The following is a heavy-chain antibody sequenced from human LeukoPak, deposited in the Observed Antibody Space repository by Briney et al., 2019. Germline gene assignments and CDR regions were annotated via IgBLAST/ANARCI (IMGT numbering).Heavy chain of an antibody. Sequence: SETLSLTCTVSGYSISSNYYWGWIRQPPGKGLEWIGSIYHSGSTYYNPSLKSRVTISVDTSKNQFSLKLSSVTAADTAVYYCARDGGTPALSYYYMDVWDKGTTVTVSS. V-gene: IGHV4-38-2*02. CDR2: IYHSGST. CDR1: GYSISSNYY. J-gene: IGHJ6*03. CDR3: ARDGGTPALSYYYMDV. D-gene: IGHD6-25*01.